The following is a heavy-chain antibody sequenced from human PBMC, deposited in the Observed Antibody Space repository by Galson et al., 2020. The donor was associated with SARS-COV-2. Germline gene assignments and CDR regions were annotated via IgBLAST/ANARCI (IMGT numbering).Heavy chain of an antibody. J-gene: IGHJ4*02. CDR3: AREDQYSNYVIDF. CDR2: ITSSSSYI. Sequence: GESLKISCAASGFMFNSYSMTWVRQAPGKGLEWVSSITSSSSYIYYADSVKGRFTISRDNAKKSVYLQMNSLRAEDSAVYFCAREDQYSNYVIDFWAQGTLVTVSS. CDR1: GFMFNSYS. D-gene: IGHD4-4*01. V-gene: IGHV3-21*01.